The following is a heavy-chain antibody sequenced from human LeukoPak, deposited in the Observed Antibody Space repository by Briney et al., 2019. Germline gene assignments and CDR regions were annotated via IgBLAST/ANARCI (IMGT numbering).Heavy chain of an antibody. D-gene: IGHD1-20*01. CDR1: GYTFTSYG. J-gene: IGHJ5*02. CDR3: AREAFYDWNDVWFDP. CDR2: ISAYNGNT. V-gene: IGHV1-18*01. Sequence: ASVKVSCKASGYTFTSYGISWVRQAPGQGLEWMGWISAYNGNTNYAQKLQGRVTMTTDTSTSTAYMELRSLRSDDTAVYYCAREAFYDWNDVWFDPWGQGTLVTVSS.